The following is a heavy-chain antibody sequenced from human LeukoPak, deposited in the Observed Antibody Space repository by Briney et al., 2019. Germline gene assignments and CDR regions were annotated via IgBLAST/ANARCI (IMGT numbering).Heavy chain of an antibody. V-gene: IGHV1-2*02. CDR1: GYTFTGHY. CDR3: ARDQSTSYSSSYNFDY. J-gene: IGHJ4*02. Sequence: ASVKVSCKASGYTFTGHYMHWVRQAPGQGLEWMGWMNPYTGGINYAQKFQARITMARDTSISTAYMELNSLRSDDTAVYYCARDQSTSYSSSYNFDYWGQGTLVTVSS. CDR2: MNPYTGGI. D-gene: IGHD6-6*01.